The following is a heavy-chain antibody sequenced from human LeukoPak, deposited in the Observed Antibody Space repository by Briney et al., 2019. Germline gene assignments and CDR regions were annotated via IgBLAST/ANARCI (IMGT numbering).Heavy chain of an antibody. J-gene: IGHJ4*02. V-gene: IGHV3-30*18. CDR3: AKGLENAAWTLYY. D-gene: IGHD3/OR15-3a*01. CDR2: ISYDGSNK. Sequence: HPGGSLRLACAASGFTFSSYGMHRVRQAPGKGLEWVAVISYDGSNKYYADSVKGRFTISRDNSKNTLYLQMNSLRAEDTAVYYCAKGLENAAWTLYYWGQGTLVTVSS. CDR1: GFTFSSYG.